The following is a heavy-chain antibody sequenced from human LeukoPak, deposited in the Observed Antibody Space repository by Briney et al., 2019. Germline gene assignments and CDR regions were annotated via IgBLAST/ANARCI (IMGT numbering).Heavy chain of an antibody. Sequence: SETLSLTCTVSGGSISSYYWSWIRQPPGKGLEWIGYIYYSGSTNYNPSLKSRVTISVDTSKNQFSLKLSSVTAADTAVYYCAGIILGELSVTPGYWGQGTLVTVSS. CDR1: GGSISSYY. CDR2: IYYSGST. J-gene: IGHJ4*02. D-gene: IGHD3-16*02. CDR3: AGIILGELSVTPGY. V-gene: IGHV4-59*01.